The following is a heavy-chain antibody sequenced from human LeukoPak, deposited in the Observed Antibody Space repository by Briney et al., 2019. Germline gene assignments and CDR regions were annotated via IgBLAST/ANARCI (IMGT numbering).Heavy chain of an antibody. CDR2: ISDSGNT. CDR1: GFTLSSYA. V-gene: IGHV3-23*01. J-gene: IGHJ4*02. D-gene: IGHD2-21*01. Sequence: GGSLRLSCAASGFTLSSYAMSWVRQAPGKGLEWVSAISDSGNTYHADSVKGRFTTSRDSPKNTLFLQMNRLRPEDAAVYYCAKAPVTTCRGAYCYPFDYWGQGTLVTVSS. CDR3: AKAPVTTCRGAYCYPFDY.